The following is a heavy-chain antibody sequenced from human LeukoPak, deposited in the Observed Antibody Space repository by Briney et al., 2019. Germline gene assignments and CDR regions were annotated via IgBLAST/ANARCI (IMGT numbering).Heavy chain of an antibody. V-gene: IGHV3-74*01. Sequence: GGSLRLSCAASGFTFSTYWMHRVRQAPGKGLVWVSRINTDGSSTTYADSVKGRFTLSRDNARNTLFLQMNSLRAEDTAVYYCARDPKNNYFDYWGQGTLVTVSS. J-gene: IGHJ4*02. CDR1: GFTFSTYW. CDR3: ARDPKNNYFDY. CDR2: INTDGSST.